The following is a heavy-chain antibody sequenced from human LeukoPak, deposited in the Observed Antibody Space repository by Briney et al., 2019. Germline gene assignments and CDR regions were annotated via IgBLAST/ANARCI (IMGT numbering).Heavy chain of an antibody. V-gene: IGHV1-2*02. CDR1: VYTFVGYY. D-gene: IGHD5-12*01. J-gene: IGHJ4*02. CDR2: IDPYTGNT. CDR3: AREYSASEH. Sequence: ASVPVSCLASVYTFVGYYLHWVRPAPGQGLEWMAWIDPYTGNTHLAQKFQGRITVTRNTSVSTTYIELSWLTSDDTARYYCAREYSASEHWGQGTLVTVSS.